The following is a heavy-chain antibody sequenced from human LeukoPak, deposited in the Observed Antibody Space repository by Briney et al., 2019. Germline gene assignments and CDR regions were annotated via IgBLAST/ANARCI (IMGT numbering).Heavy chain of an antibody. V-gene: IGHV3-7*04. Sequence: TGGSLRLSCVASGFTFRSYWMSWVRQAPGKGLEWVANIKQDGSENYYVDSVKGRFTISRDNAKNSLFLQMNNLRDEDTAVYYCARKNIPDYWGQGTLVTVSS. J-gene: IGHJ4*02. CDR3: ARKNIPDY. CDR1: GFTFRSYW. D-gene: IGHD2/OR15-2a*01. CDR2: IKQDGSEN.